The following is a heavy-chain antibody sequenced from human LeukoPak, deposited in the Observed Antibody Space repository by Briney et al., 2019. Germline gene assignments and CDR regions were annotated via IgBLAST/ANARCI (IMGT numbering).Heavy chain of an antibody. J-gene: IGHJ4*02. D-gene: IGHD3-10*01. V-gene: IGHV3-21*01. Sequence: PGGSLRLSCAASGFTFSSYSMNWVRQAPGKGLEGVSSISSSSSYIYYADSVKGRFTISRDNAKNSLYLQMNSLRAEDTAVYYCARDRRITMVRGVIEDYWGQGTLVTVSS. CDR1: GFTFSSYS. CDR2: ISSSSSYI. CDR3: ARDRRITMVRGVIEDY.